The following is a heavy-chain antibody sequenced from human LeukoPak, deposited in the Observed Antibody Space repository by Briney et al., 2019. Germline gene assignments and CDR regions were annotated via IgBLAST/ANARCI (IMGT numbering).Heavy chain of an antibody. Sequence: SETLSLTCTVSGGSISSSSYYWGWIRQPPGKGLEWIGSIYYSGSTYYNPSLKSRVTISVDTSKNQFSLKLSSVTAADTAVYYCARPGRGYSYGPPFDYWGQGTLVTVSS. J-gene: IGHJ4*02. V-gene: IGHV4-39*01. CDR2: IYYSGST. D-gene: IGHD5-18*01. CDR3: ARPGRGYSYGPPFDY. CDR1: GGSISSSSYY.